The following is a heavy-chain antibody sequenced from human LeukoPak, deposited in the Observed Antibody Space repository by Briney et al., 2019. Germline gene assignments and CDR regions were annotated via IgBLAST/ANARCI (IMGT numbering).Heavy chain of an antibody. J-gene: IGHJ4*02. V-gene: IGHV6-1*01. Sequence: SQTLSLTCAISGDSVSKNSVAWNWIRHSPSRGLEWLGRTYYRSKWYNDYAVSVKSRITINPDTSKNQFSLHLKSVTPEDTAVYYCARDWGDGAGYDYWGQGTLVSVSS. D-gene: IGHD3-16*01. CDR2: TYYRSKWYN. CDR3: ARDWGDGAGYDY. CDR1: GDSVSKNSVA.